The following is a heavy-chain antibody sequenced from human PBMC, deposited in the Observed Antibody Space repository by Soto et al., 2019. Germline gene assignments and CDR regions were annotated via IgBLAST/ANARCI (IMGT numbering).Heavy chain of an antibody. Sequence: QITLKESGPTLVKPTQTLTLTCTFSGFSLSTSGVGVGWIRQPPGKALEWLALIYWDDDKRYSPSLKSRLTITKDTSKNQVVLTMTNMDHVDTATYYCARDSSNYYGFDYWGQGTLVTVSS. J-gene: IGHJ4*02. CDR3: ARDSSNYYGFDY. D-gene: IGHD3-22*01. CDR2: IYWDDDK. CDR1: GFSLSTSGVG. V-gene: IGHV2-5*02.